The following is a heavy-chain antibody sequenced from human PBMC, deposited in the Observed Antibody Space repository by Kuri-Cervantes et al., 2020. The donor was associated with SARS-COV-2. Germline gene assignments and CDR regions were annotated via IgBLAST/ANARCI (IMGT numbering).Heavy chain of an antibody. Sequence: SVKVSCKASGCTFSSYAISWVRQAPGQGLEWMGGIIPIFGTANYAQKFQGRVTITADESTSTAYMELSSLRSEDTAVYYCAGRIAARPRGYYYYYMDVWGKGTTVTVSS. D-gene: IGHD6-6*01. CDR3: AGRIAARPRGYYYYYMDV. J-gene: IGHJ6*03. CDR2: IIPIFGTA. V-gene: IGHV1-69*13. CDR1: GCTFSSYA.